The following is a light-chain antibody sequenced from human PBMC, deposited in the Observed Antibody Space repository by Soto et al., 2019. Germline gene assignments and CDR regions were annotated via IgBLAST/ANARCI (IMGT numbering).Light chain of an antibody. CDR1: SSDVGSYNL. V-gene: IGLV2-23*02. CDR2: EVN. J-gene: IGLJ1*01. Sequence: QSALTQPASVSGSPGQSITISCTGTSSDVGSYNLVSWYQQHPGKAPKLMIYEVNKRPSGVSNRFSGSKSGNTASLTTSGLQAEDEADYYCCSYARSSTLYVFGSGTKLTVL. CDR3: CSYARSSTLYV.